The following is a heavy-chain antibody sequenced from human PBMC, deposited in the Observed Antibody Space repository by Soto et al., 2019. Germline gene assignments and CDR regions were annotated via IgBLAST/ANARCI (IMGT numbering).Heavy chain of an antibody. CDR2: IYYSGSS. CDR1: GGSVSSSSNY. Sequence: QLQLQESGPGLVKPSETLSLSCTVSGGSVSSSSNYWDWIRQPPGKGLEWIASIYYSGSSYCNPSLKSRVTISADTSKNQFSLKLTSVTAADTAVYYCARRTVAGTFYYYMDVWGKGTTVTVSS. J-gene: IGHJ6*03. V-gene: IGHV4-39*01. CDR3: ARRTVAGTFYYYMDV. D-gene: IGHD6-19*01.